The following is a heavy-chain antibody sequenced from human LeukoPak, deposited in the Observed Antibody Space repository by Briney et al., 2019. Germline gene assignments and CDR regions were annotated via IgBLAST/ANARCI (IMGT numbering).Heavy chain of an antibody. Sequence: SVKVSFTASGGTFSSYAISWVRQAPGQGLEWMGGIIPIFGTANYAQKFQGRVTITADESTSTAYMELSSLRSEDTAVYYCARGRDGYNYIYWGQGTLVTVSS. CDR1: GGTFSSYA. J-gene: IGHJ4*02. CDR2: IIPIFGTA. CDR3: ARGRDGYNYIY. D-gene: IGHD5-24*01. V-gene: IGHV1-69*01.